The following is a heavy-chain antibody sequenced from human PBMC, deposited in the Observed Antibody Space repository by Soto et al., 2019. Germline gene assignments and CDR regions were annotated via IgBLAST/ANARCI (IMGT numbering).Heavy chain of an antibody. CDR2: ISYDGSNK. CDR1: GFTFSSYA. V-gene: IGHV3-30-3*01. Sequence: PGGSLRLSCAASGFTFSSYAMHWVRQAPGKGLEWVAVISYDGSNKYYADSVKVRFTISRDNSKNTLYLQMNSLRAEDTAVYYCARVYSGSYYNYFDYWGQGTLVTVSS. D-gene: IGHD1-26*01. J-gene: IGHJ4*02. CDR3: ARVYSGSYYNYFDY.